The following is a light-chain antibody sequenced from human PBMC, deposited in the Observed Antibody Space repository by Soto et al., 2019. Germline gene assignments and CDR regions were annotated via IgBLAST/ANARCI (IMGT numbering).Light chain of an antibody. Sequence: DIVMTQSPDSLAVSLGERATINCKSSQTIFYSSNNENYLAWYQQKPGQSPKLLIYWASTRESGVPDRFSGSGSGTDFTLTISSLQAEDVAVYYCQQYFSVPWTFGQGTKVEIK. CDR2: WAS. CDR3: QQYFSVPWT. J-gene: IGKJ1*01. V-gene: IGKV4-1*01. CDR1: QTIFYSSNNENY.